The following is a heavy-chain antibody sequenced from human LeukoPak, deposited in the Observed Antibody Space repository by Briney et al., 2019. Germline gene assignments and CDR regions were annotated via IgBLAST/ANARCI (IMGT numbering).Heavy chain of an antibody. V-gene: IGHV1-18*01. CDR3: ARDRLWFGELSKPNDY. J-gene: IGHJ4*02. CDR2: ISAYNGNT. CDR1: GYTFTSYG. Sequence: ASVKVSCKASGYTFTSYGISWVRQAPGQGLEWMGWISAYNGNTNYAQKLQGRVTMTTDTSTSTAYMALRSLRSDDTAVYYCARDRLWFGELSKPNDYWGQGTLVTVSS. D-gene: IGHD3-10*01.